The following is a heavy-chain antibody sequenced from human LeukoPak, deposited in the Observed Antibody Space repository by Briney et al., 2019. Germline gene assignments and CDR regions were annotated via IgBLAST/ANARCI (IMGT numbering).Heavy chain of an antibody. V-gene: IGHV3-30*04. Sequence: ALRLSCAASGFTFSSYAMHWVRQAPGKGLEWVTVISYDGSNRYYADSVKGRFTISRDNSKNTVYVQMNSLRAEDTAVYFCARGRNVDTSMVNDYWGQGTLVTVSS. CDR1: GFTFSSYA. CDR2: ISYDGSNR. D-gene: IGHD5-18*01. CDR3: ARGRNVDTSMVNDY. J-gene: IGHJ4*02.